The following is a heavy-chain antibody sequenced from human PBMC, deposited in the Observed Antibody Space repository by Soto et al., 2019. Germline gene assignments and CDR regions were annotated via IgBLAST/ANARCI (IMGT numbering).Heavy chain of an antibody. D-gene: IGHD3-10*01. CDR1: GGSISSGGYY. CDR3: ARGVDSPPPYYYGMDV. CDR2: IYYSGST. Sequence: SETLSLTCTVSGGSISSGGYYWSWIRQHPGKGLEWIGYIYYSGSTYYNPSLKSRVTISVDTSKNQFSLKLSSVTAADTAVYYCARGVDSPPPYYYGMDVWGQGTTVTVSS. V-gene: IGHV4-31*03. J-gene: IGHJ6*02.